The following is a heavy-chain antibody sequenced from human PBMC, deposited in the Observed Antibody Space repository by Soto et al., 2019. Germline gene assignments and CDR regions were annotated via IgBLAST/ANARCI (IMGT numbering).Heavy chain of an antibody. J-gene: IGHJ4*02. Sequence: PSETLSLTCIVSGESISSSSYYWGWIRQPPGKGLEWIGSIYYSGRTYYNPSFKSRVTTSIDTSKNQFSLKLSSVTAPDTAVYYCARQRTTVVTQAYFDHWGQGALVTVSS. CDR2: IYYSGRT. CDR1: GESISSSSYY. CDR3: ARQRTTVVTQAYFDH. V-gene: IGHV4-39*01. D-gene: IGHD2-21*02.